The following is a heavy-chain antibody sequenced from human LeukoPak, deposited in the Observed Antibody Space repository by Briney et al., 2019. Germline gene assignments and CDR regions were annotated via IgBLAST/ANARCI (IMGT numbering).Heavy chain of an antibody. CDR1: GYTFSTYR. Sequence: ASMNVSCKASGYTFSTYRIIWVRQAPGQGLEWMGWISVYNGNTNYAQKLQGRVTMTTDTSTSTAYMELRSLKSDDTALYYCARGSSGWSFDYWGQATLVTVCS. J-gene: IGHJ4*02. V-gene: IGHV1-18*01. D-gene: IGHD6-13*01. CDR2: ISVYNGNT. CDR3: ARGSSGWSFDY.